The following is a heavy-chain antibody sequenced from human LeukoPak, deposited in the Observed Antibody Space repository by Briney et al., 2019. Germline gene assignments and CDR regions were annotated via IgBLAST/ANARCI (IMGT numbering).Heavy chain of an antibody. Sequence: SETLSLTCTVSGGSISSDYWSWIRQPDGKGLEWIGRIYTSGSTNYNPSLKSRVTISVDTSKNQFSLKLSSVTAADTAVYYCARADYSSTWSHDYYYMDVWGKGTTVTVSS. J-gene: IGHJ6*03. CDR1: GGSISSDY. CDR3: ARADYSSTWSHDYYYMDV. V-gene: IGHV4-4*07. D-gene: IGHD6-13*01. CDR2: IYTSGST.